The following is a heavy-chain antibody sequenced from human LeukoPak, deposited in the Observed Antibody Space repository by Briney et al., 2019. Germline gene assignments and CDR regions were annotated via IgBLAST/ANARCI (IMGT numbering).Heavy chain of an antibody. Sequence: ASVKVSCTASGYTFTIYYMHWVRQAPGQGLEWMGIINPSGGSTSYAQKFQGRVTMTRDTSTSTVYMELSSLRSEDTAVYYCAILGVIAVAGTAPSDAFDIWGQGTMVTVSS. CDR2: INPSGGST. V-gene: IGHV1-46*01. D-gene: IGHD6-19*01. J-gene: IGHJ3*02. CDR3: AILGVIAVAGTAPSDAFDI. CDR1: GYTFTIYY.